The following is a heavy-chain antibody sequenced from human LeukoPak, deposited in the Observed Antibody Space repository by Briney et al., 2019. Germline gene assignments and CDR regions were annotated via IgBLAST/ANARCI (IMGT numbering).Heavy chain of an antibody. CDR2: TYTSGST. J-gene: IGHJ5*02. CDR1: GGSISSYY. V-gene: IGHV4-4*09. CDR3: ASQFVFGGFGLVIIDRFDP. D-gene: IGHD3/OR15-3a*01. Sequence: SETLSLTCTVSGGSISSYYWSWIRQPPGKGLEWIGYTYTSGSTNYNPSLNSRVTITVDTSENQFSLKLSSVTAAVTAVYYCASQFVFGGFGLVIIDRFDPWGQGTLVTVSS.